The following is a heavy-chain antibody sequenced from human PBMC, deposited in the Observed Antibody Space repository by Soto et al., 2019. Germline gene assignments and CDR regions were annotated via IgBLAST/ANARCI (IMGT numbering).Heavy chain of an antibody. J-gene: IGHJ4*02. V-gene: IGHV4-34*01. D-gene: IGHD3-22*01. CDR3: ARGPQTTNYYDSSGYPNDY. CDR1: SGSFSGYS. CDR2: INHRGST. Sequence: SETLSLTCAVYSGSFSGYSWNWIRQPPGKGQEWIGEINHRGSTNYNPSLKSRVTISIDTSKNQFSLKLSSVTAADTAVYYCARGPQTTNYYDSSGYPNDYWGQGTLVTVS.